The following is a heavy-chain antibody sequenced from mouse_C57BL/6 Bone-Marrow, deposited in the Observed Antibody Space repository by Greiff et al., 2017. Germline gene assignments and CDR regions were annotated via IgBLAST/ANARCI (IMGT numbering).Heavy chain of an antibody. CDR1: GYTFTSYW. CDR3: ARGVSYYGSRNWCFDV. J-gene: IGHJ1*03. V-gene: IGHV1-64*01. Sequence: VQLQQPGAELVKPGASVKLSCKASGYTFTSYWMHWVKQRPGQGLEWIGMIHPNSGSTNYNEKFKSKATLTVDKSSSTAYMQLSSLTSEDSAVYYCARGVSYYGSRNWCFDVWGTGTTVTVSS. CDR2: IHPNSGST. D-gene: IGHD1-1*01.